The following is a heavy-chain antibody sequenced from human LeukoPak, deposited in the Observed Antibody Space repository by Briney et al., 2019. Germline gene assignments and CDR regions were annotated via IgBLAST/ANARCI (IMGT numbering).Heavy chain of an antibody. V-gene: IGHV4-59*01. Sequence: SETLSLTCTVSGGSISSYYWSWIRQPPGKGLEWIGYIYYSGSTNYNPSLKSRVTISVDTSKNQFSLILSSLTAAGTAVYYCARGPAANWFDPWGQGTLVTVSS. CDR1: GGSISSYY. CDR2: IYYSGST. D-gene: IGHD2-2*01. J-gene: IGHJ5*02. CDR3: ARGPAANWFDP.